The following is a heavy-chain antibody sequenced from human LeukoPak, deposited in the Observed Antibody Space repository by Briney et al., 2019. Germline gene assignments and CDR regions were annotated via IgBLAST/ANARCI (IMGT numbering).Heavy chain of an antibody. V-gene: IGHV4-59*01. CDR1: GGSISSYY. J-gene: IGHJ5*02. Sequence: PSETLSLTCTVSGGSISSYYRSWIRQPPGKGLEWIGYIYYSGSTNYNPSLKSRVTISVDASKNQFSLKLSSVTAADMAVYYCARAQTAPNWFDPWGQGTLVTVSS. D-gene: IGHD1-14*01. CDR2: IYYSGST. CDR3: ARAQTAPNWFDP.